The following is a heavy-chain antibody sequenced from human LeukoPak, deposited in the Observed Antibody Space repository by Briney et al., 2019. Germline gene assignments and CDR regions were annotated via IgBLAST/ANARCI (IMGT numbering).Heavy chain of an antibody. CDR3: ARLAYTIRSTGHCDY. CDR2: IYPGDSDT. J-gene: IGHJ4*02. V-gene: IGHV5-51*01. CDR1: GSNLTSYW. Sequence: GESLKISCKGSGSNLTSYWLGWAPPMPGKGLEWMGIIYPGDSDTRYSPSFQGQVTISADKSISTAYLQWSSLKASDTAMYYCARLAYTIRSTGHCDYWGQGTLVTVSS. D-gene: IGHD3-9*01.